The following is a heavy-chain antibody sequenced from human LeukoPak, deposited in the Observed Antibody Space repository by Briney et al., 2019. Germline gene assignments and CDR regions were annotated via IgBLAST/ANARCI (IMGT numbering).Heavy chain of an antibody. Sequence: GSLRLSCAASGFTFSGSAMHWVRQASGKGLEWVGRIRSKANSYATAYAASVKGRFTISRDDSKNTAYLQMNSLKTEDTAVYYCARLRPSGYMDVWGKGTTVTISS. V-gene: IGHV3-73*01. J-gene: IGHJ6*03. CDR1: GFTFSGSA. D-gene: IGHD6-6*01. CDR2: IRSKANSYAT. CDR3: ARLRPSGYMDV.